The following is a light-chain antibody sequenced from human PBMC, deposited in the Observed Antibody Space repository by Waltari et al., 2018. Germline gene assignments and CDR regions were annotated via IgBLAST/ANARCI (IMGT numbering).Light chain of an antibody. V-gene: IGLV3-19*01. J-gene: IGLJ3*02. Sequence: SSELTQGPDVSVALGQTVQITCQGDSLRTSYASWYQVKLGQAPELVLFGKEKRPSGIPDRISGYSSGTTSSLTITGAQAEDEADYYCHSRKGSDDQVVFGGGTKLTVL. CDR1: SLRTSY. CDR3: HSRKGSDDQVV. CDR2: GKE.